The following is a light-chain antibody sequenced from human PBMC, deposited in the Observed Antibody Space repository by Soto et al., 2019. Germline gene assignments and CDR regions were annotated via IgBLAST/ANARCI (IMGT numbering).Light chain of an antibody. V-gene: IGKV1-5*01. CDR3: QHYGGLWA. Sequence: DIQMTQSPFTLSASVGDRVTITCRASQSISNRLAWYQHKPGKAPKVVIYDASSLESGVPSRFSGSGSGTESILTINSLQPDDFATYCCQHYGGLWAFGQGTKV. CDR1: QSISNR. J-gene: IGKJ1*01. CDR2: DAS.